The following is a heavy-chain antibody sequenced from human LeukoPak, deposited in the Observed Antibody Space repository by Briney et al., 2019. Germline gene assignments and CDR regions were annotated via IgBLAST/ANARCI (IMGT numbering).Heavy chain of an antibody. CDR1: GFTFDDYA. V-gene: IGHV3-9*01. CDR2: ISWNSGSI. D-gene: IGHD3-9*01. CDR3: AKGNYDILTGYVDY. J-gene: IGHJ4*02. Sequence: GGSLRLSCAASGFTFDDYAMHWVRQAPGKGLEWVSGISWNSGSIGYADSVKGRFTISRDNAKNSLYLQMSSLRAEDTALYYCAKGNYDILTGYVDYWGQGTLVTVSS.